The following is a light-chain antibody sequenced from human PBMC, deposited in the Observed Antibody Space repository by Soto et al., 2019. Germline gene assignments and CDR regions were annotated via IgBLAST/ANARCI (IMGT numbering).Light chain of an antibody. CDR1: SSDVGAYDY. CDR2: DVS. CDR3: NSYASSATWV. J-gene: IGLJ3*02. Sequence: QSVLTQPASVSGSPGQSVTISCTGTSSDVGAYDYVSWYQQHPGKAPKRMIYDVSHRPSGVSDRFSGSKSGYTASLTISGLQAEDEADYYCNSYASSATWVFGGGTKLTVL. V-gene: IGLV2-14*03.